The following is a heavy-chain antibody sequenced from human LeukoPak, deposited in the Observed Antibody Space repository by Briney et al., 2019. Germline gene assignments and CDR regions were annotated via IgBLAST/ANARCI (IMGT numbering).Heavy chain of an antibody. CDR3: ASYTVTTGHFDY. J-gene: IGHJ4*02. CDR2: INHSGST. V-gene: IGHV4-34*01. CDR1: GGSFSGYY. Sequence: PSETLSLTCAVYGGSFSGYYWSWIRQPPGKGLEWIGEINHSGSTNYNPSLKSRVTISVDTSKNQFSLKLSSVTAADTAVYYCASYTVTTGHFDYWGQGTLVTVSS. D-gene: IGHD4-17*01.